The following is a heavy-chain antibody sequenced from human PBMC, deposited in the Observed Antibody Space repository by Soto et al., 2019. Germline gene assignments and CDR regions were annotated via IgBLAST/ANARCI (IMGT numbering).Heavy chain of an antibody. CDR1: GYTFMSYP. CDR2: INAGDDIT. D-gene: IGHD2-2*01. V-gene: IGHV1-3*01. Sequence: ASVKVSCKASGYTFMSYPLHWLRQAPGQRPEWMGWINAGDDITQFSQKFQGRLTFTRDTSASTGYMELRSLRSEDTAVYYCARNQVIVLVPAAYYYYGMDGWGQGTTVTV. CDR3: ARNQVIVLVPAAYYYYGMDG. J-gene: IGHJ6*02.